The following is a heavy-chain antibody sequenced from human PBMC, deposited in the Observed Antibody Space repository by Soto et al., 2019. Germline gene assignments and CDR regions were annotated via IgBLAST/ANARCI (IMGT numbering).Heavy chain of an antibody. J-gene: IGHJ6*02. Sequence: QVQLVESGGGVVQPGRSLRLSCAASGFTFSSYGMHWVRQAPGKGLEWVAVISYDGSNKYYADSVKGRFTISRDNSKNTLYLQMHSLRAEYTAVYYCANDPREYDFWSGYYTMDVGGQGTTVTVS. CDR2: ISYDGSNK. CDR3: ANDPREYDFWSGYYTMDV. CDR1: GFTFSSYG. V-gene: IGHV3-30*18. D-gene: IGHD3-3*01.